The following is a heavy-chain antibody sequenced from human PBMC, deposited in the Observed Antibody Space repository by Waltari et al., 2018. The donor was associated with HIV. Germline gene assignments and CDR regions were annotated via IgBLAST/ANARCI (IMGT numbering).Heavy chain of an antibody. V-gene: IGHV3-43*01. D-gene: IGHD3-3*01. Sequence: EVQLVESGGVVVQPGGSLRLSCAASGFSLDDYNMDWVRQAPGKGLEWVSVISWDGSTTSYADSVKGRFTISRDNSKKSLYLQMNSLRTEDTALYYCAKSLWRHDFWSGYVYWGQGTLVTVSS. CDR3: AKSLWRHDFWSGYVY. CDR2: ISWDGSTT. J-gene: IGHJ4*02. CDR1: GFSLDDYN.